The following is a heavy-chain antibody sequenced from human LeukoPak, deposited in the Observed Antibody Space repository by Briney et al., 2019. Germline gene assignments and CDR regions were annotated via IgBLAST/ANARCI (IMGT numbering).Heavy chain of an antibody. J-gene: IGHJ4*02. D-gene: IGHD3-9*01. V-gene: IGHV4-61*02. CDR3: ARGDYDILSGYSSVDF. Sequence: SETLSLTCTVSGGSINSDTYYWRWIRQPAGKGLEWIGRVETSGSTNYNPSLKSRVSISVDTSNNQFSLKLSSVTAADTAVYYCARGDYDILSGYSSVDFWGQGTLVTVSS. CDR2: VETSGST. CDR1: GGSINSDTYY.